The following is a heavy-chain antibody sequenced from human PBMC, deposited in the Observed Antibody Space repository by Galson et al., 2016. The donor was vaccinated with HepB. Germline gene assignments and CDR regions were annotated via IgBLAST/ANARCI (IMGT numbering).Heavy chain of an antibody. Sequence: SLRLSCAASGFMFSGSAMHWVRQASGKGLEWVGRIRSKANSYATVYAASVKGRFTISRDDSKNTAYLQMSSLGAEDTAVYYCAERPSGTWGPFDYWGQGNLVIVSS. CDR2: IRSKANSYAT. V-gene: IGHV3-73*01. J-gene: IGHJ4*02. CDR3: AERPSGTWGPFDY. CDR1: GFMFSGSA. D-gene: IGHD1-1*01.